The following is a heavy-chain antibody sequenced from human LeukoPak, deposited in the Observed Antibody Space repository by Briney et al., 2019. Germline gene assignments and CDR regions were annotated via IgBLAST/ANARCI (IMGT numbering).Heavy chain of an antibody. CDR3: AKDGGGTIFGMVIILHYMDV. CDR2: ISGSGGST. J-gene: IGHJ6*03. CDR1: GFTFSDYA. V-gene: IGHV3-23*01. D-gene: IGHD3-3*01. Sequence: GGSLRLSCAASGFTFSDYAMNWVRQAPGKGLEWVSTISGSGGSTYYADSVKGRFTISRDNSKNTLYLQMNSLRAEDTAVYSCAKDGGGTIFGMVIILHYMDVWGKGTTVTVSS.